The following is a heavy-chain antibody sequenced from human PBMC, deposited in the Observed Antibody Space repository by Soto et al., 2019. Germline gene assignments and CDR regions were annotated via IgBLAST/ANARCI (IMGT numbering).Heavy chain of an antibody. CDR1: GGSISSYY. Sequence: PSETLSLTCTVSGGSISSYYWSWIRQPPGKGLEWIGYIYYSGSTNYNPSLKSRVTISVDTSKNQFSLKLSSVTAADTAVYYCARLNDYCDYITDYWGQGTLVTVSS. J-gene: IGHJ4*02. CDR2: IYYSGST. CDR3: ARLNDYCDYITDY. V-gene: IGHV4-59*08. D-gene: IGHD4-17*01.